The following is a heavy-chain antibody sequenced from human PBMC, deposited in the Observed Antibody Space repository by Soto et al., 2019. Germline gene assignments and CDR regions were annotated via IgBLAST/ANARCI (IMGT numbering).Heavy chain of an antibody. CDR3: ARVEEYSSGWYNRFDP. CDR2: INHSGST. CDR1: GGSFSGYY. J-gene: IGHJ5*02. V-gene: IGHV4-34*01. D-gene: IGHD6-19*01. Sequence: QVQLQQWGAGLLKPSETLSLTCAVYGGSFSGYYWSWIRQPPGKGLEWIGEINHSGSTNYNPSLKSRVTISVDTSKNQFSLKLSSVTAADTAVYYCARVEEYSSGWYNRFDPWGQGTLVTVSS.